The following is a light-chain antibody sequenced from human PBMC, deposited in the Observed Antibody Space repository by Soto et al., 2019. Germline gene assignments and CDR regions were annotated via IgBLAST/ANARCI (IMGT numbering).Light chain of an antibody. J-gene: IGKJ5*01. CDR2: EAS. Sequence: IVLTQSPATMSLSPGERATISCRASQSVRRYLAWDQLIPGQAPRLRIYEASNRATGIPARFSGSGSGTDFPLTISRLEPEDSAAYYCQQRSNWSTFGHGTRLAIQ. CDR3: QQRSNWST. CDR1: QSVRRY. V-gene: IGKV3-11*01.